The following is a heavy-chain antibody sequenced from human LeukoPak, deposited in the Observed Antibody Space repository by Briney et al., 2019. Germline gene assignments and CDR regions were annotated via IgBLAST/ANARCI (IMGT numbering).Heavy chain of an antibody. CDR2: ISGSGGTT. CDR1: GFTFSSYA. Sequence: GGFLRLSCAASGFTFSSYAMTWVRQAPGKGLEWVSAISGSGGTTYFADSVKGRFTISRDNSKNTLYLQMSSLRAEDTAVYYCANTPFSDYYYYMDVWGKGTTVTVSS. CDR3: ANTPFSDYYYYMDV. V-gene: IGHV3-23*01. J-gene: IGHJ6*03.